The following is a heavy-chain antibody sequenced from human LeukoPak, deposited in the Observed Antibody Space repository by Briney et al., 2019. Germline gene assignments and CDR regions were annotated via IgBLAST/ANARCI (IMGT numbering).Heavy chain of an antibody. CDR3: AKQGNVVVSDLEY. CDR2: ISFDGTNT. J-gene: IGHJ4*02. V-gene: IGHV3-30*18. D-gene: IGHD2-15*01. Sequence: PGRSLRLSCVASGFTFRSYGMHWVRQAPGRGLQWVARISFDGTNTYYADSVKGRFTISRDNSKNTLYLQMNSLRAEDTAVYYCAKQGNVVVSDLEYWGQGTLVTVSS. CDR1: GFTFRSYG.